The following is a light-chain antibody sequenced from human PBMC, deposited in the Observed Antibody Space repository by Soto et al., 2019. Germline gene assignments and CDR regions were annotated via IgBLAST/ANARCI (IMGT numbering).Light chain of an antibody. V-gene: IGKV3-20*01. CDR2: GVS. J-gene: IGKJ4*01. Sequence: EVVLTQSPGTLSLSPGEGATLSCRASQSVSRSYLAWYRQKAGQAPRRLIFGVSTRASGIPDRFSGSGSGKAVTRAIGRLVPDDFAMYYCQHYYSAPLTFGGGTKVEIK. CDR1: QSVSRSY. CDR3: QHYYSAPLT.